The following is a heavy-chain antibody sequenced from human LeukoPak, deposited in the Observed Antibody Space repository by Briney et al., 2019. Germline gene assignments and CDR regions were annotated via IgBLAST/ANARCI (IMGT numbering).Heavy chain of an antibody. Sequence: GASVKVSCKASGYTFTSYYMHWVRQDPGQGLEWMGIINPSGGSTSYAQKFQGRVTMTRDTSTSTVYMELSSLRSEDTAVYYCARELPGIGEPEIRGVYYGMDVWGKGTTVTVSS. J-gene: IGHJ6*04. CDR2: INPSGGST. CDR1: GYTFTSYY. CDR3: ARELPGIGEPEIRGVYYGMDV. D-gene: IGHD3-10*01. V-gene: IGHV1-46*01.